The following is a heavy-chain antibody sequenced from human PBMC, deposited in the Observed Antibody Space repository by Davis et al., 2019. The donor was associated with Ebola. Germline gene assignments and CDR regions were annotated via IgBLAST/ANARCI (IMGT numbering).Heavy chain of an antibody. CDR3: VAAPNKYYFDY. Sequence: GGSLRLSCAASGFSFSSYWMSWVRQAPGKGLEWVANIKQDGSENYYVNSVKGRLTISRDNAKNSLYLQMNSLRGDDTAVYYCVAAPNKYYFDYWGQGTRVTVSS. V-gene: IGHV3-7*01. D-gene: IGHD6-6*01. J-gene: IGHJ4*02. CDR1: GFSFSSYW. CDR2: IKQDGSEN.